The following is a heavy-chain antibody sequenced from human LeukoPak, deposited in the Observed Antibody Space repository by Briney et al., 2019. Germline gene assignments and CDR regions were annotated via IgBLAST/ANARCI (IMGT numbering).Heavy chain of an antibody. D-gene: IGHD3-9*01. V-gene: IGHV3-7*03. CDR2: IRKDGSDK. Sequence: GGSLRLSCAASGFSFNSYWMSWVRQAPGKGLEWVAHIRKDGSDKYYLDSVKARFTISRDNVKNLVHLQMNGLRAEDTAVYYCARDRGLRYFDSFDFWGQGTRVTVSS. J-gene: IGHJ4*02. CDR3: ARDRGLRYFDSFDF. CDR1: GFSFNSYW.